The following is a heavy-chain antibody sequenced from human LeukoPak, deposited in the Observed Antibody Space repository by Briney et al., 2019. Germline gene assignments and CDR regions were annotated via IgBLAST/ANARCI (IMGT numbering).Heavy chain of an antibody. CDR3: ARGRVFLDY. J-gene: IGHJ4*02. CDR1: GFTFSSYG. Sequence: GRSLRLSCAASGFTFSSYGMHWVRQAPGKGLEWVAVIWYDGSNKYYADSVKGRFTISRDNSKNTLYLQMNSLRAEDTAMYYCARGRVFLDYWGQGTLVTVSS. CDR2: IWYDGSNK. V-gene: IGHV3-33*01.